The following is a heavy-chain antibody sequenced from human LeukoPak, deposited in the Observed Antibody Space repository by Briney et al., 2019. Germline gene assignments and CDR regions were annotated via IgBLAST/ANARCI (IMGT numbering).Heavy chain of an antibody. J-gene: IGHJ4*02. CDR2: IRSKADSYAT. D-gene: IGHD1-26*01. Sequence: GGSLRLSCAASGFTFSGSAMHWVRQASGKGLEWVGRIRSKADSYATVYAASVKGRFTITRDDSENTAYLQMNSLKTEDTAVYYCDTFPSGSYSAYWGQGTLVTISS. V-gene: IGHV3-73*01. CDR1: GFTFSGSA. CDR3: DTFPSGSYSAY.